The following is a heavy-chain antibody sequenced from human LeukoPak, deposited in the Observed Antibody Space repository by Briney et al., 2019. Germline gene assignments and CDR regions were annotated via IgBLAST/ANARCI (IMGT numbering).Heavy chain of an antibody. V-gene: IGHV3-33*06. D-gene: IGHD1-26*01. J-gene: IGHJ4*02. CDR1: GFNFTTYG. Sequence: GGSLRLSCAASGFNFTTYGMHWVRQSPGKGLEWVALVWYDGSIKYYADSVKGRFTISRDNSKNTLFLQMSSLRAEDTAVYYCAKEGSNGDFDYWGQGTLVTVSS. CDR3: AKEGSNGDFDY. CDR2: VWYDGSIK.